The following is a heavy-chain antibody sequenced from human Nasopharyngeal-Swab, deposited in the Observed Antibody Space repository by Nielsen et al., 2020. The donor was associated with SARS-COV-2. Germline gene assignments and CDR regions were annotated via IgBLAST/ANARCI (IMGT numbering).Heavy chain of an antibody. Sequence: VRQAPGKGLEWVAYVSRSSSRSYYADSVEGRFTISRDNPQNSLFLQMDSLRDEDTAVYFCVRDVAMVGATLDTWGQGTLVTVSS. J-gene: IGHJ1*01. D-gene: IGHD1-26*01. CDR2: VSRSSSRS. V-gene: IGHV3-48*02. CDR3: VRDVAMVGATLDT.